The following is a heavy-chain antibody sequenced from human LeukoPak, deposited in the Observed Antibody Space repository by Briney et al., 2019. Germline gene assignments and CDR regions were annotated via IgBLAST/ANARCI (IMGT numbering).Heavy chain of an antibody. J-gene: IGHJ5*02. Sequence: PSETLSLTCTVSGGSISSYYWSWIRQPPGKGLEWIGYIYYSGSTNYNPSLKSRVTISVDTSKNQFSLKLSSVTAADTAVYYCARTYYDILTGHPIDPWGQGTLVTVSS. CDR3: ARTYYDILTGHPIDP. D-gene: IGHD3-9*01. V-gene: IGHV4-59*12. CDR1: GGSISSYY. CDR2: IYYSGST.